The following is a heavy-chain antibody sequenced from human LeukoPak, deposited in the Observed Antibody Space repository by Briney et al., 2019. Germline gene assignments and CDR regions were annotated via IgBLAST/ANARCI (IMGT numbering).Heavy chain of an antibody. CDR3: ARAQGRQYLFDY. CDR1: GFTFSSYS. CDR2: ISSSSSYI. J-gene: IGHJ4*02. D-gene: IGHD2-2*01. Sequence: GSLRLSCAASGFTFSSYSMNWVRQAPGKGLEWVSSISSSSSYIYYADSVKGRFTISRDNAKNSLYLQMNSLRAEDTAVYYCARAQGRQYLFDYWGQGTLVTVSS. V-gene: IGHV3-21*03.